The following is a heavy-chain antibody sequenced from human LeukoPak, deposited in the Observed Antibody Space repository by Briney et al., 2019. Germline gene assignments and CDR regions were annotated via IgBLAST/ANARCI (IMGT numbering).Heavy chain of an antibody. CDR2: IYYSGST. D-gene: IGHD1-26*01. J-gene: IGHJ4*02. CDR1: GGSISSSGYY. CDR3: ARLNRGAPIDY. Sequence: SETLSLTCTVSGGSISSSGYYWGWIRQPLGKGLESIGSIYYSGSTYYNPSLKSRVTMSVDTSKNQFSLKLTSVTAADTAVYYCARLNRGAPIDYWGEGALVTVSS. V-gene: IGHV4-39*01.